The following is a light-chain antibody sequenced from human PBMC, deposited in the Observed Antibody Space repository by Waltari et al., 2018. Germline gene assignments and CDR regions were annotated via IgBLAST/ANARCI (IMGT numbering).Light chain of an antibody. Sequence: QSTLTQPASVSGSPGQSITISCTGRSSAVGSSNLVSWYLQHPGKAPKLIIYEVTKRPSGVSNRFSGSKSGNTASLTISGLQAEDEADYYCYSYAGGRVFGTGTKVTVL. V-gene: IGLV2-23*02. J-gene: IGLJ1*01. CDR3: YSYAGGRV. CDR2: EVT. CDR1: SSAVGSSNL.